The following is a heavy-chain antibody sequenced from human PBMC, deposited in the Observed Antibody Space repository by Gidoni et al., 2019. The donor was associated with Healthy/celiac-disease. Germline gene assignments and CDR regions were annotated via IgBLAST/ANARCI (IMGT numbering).Heavy chain of an antibody. CDR3: ARGDDYGATPTQWYYYYGMDV. CDR2: INHSGST. Sequence: QVQLQQWGAGLLKPSETLSLPCAVYGGSFIGYYCRWIRQPPGKGLEWIGEINHSGSTNYNPSLKSRVTISVDTSKNQFSLKLSSVTAADTAVYYCARGDDYGATPTQWYYYYGMDVWGQGTTVTVSS. D-gene: IGHD4-17*01. V-gene: IGHV4-34*01. J-gene: IGHJ6*02. CDR1: GGSFIGYY.